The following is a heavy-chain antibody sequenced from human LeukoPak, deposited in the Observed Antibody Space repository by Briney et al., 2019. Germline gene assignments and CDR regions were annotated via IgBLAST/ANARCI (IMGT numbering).Heavy chain of an antibody. V-gene: IGHV1-2*02. D-gene: IGHD3-22*01. CDR3: ARDRGRGYNYDSGDFDF. J-gene: IGHJ4*02. Sequence: GASVKVSCKASGYSFTGYYMHWVRQAPGQGLEWMGWINPNTGGTNYAQKFQGRVTMTRDTSITTAYMELTWLGSDDTAVYYCARDRGRGYNYDSGDFDFWGQGTLVTVSS. CDR1: GYSFTGYY. CDR2: INPNTGGT.